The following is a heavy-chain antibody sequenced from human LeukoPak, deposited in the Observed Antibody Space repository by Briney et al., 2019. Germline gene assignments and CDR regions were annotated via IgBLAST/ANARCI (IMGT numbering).Heavy chain of an antibody. CDR1: GFSLSTSGVG. CDR2: IYCDDDK. CDR3: THTGSGTYFGVFDY. D-gene: IGHD1-26*01. V-gene: IGHV2-5*02. Sequence: EAGPTLVKPTQSLTLTCTFSGFSLSTSGVGVGWIRQPPGKALEWLALIYCDDDKRYSPSLKSRLTITKDTSKNQVVLSMTNLDPVDTATYYCTHTGSGTYFGVFDYWGQGSLVTVSS. J-gene: IGHJ4*02.